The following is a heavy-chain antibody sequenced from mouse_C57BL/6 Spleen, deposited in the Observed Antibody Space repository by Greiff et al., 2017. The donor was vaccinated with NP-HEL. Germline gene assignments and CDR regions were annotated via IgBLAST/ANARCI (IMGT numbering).Heavy chain of an antibody. V-gene: IGHV1-53*01. J-gene: IGHJ2*01. CDR2: INPSNGGT. CDR1: GYTFTSYW. CDR3: ARYLYSNYFDY. D-gene: IGHD2-5*01. Sequence: QVHVKQPGTELVKPGASVKLSCKASGYTFTSYWMHWVKQRPGQGLEWIGNINPSNGGTNYNEKFKSKATLTVDKSSSTAYMQLSSLTSEDSAVYYCARYLYSNYFDYWGQGTTLTVSS.